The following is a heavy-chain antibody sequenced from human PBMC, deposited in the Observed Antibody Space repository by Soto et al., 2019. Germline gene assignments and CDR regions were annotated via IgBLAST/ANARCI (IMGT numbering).Heavy chain of an antibody. J-gene: IGHJ4*02. D-gene: IGHD1-1*01. CDR2: ISGSADNT. CDR3: AKETAGKT. Sequence: EVKLLESGGGLVQRGGSLRLSCEASGFSFSSYGMSWVRQAPGKGLEWVSGISGSADNTYYAGSVKGRFTISRDNSKNTLYLKMSSLRAEDTAIYYCAKETAGKTWGQGTLVTVSS. CDR1: GFSFSSYG. V-gene: IGHV3-23*01.